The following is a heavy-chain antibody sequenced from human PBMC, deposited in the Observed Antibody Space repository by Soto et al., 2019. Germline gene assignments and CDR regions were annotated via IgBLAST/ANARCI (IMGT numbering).Heavy chain of an antibody. CDR2: ISFDGNIK. CDR1: GFTFSSYG. J-gene: IGHJ4*02. CDR3: AKFSEESMITFGGVTAS. D-gene: IGHD3-16*01. V-gene: IGHV3-30*02. Sequence: GGSLRLSCAASGFTFSSYGMHWVRQAPGKGLEWVAVISFDGNIKYYADSVKGRFTISRDSSKTTLFLQMDSLRAEDTAVYFCAKFSEESMITFGGVTASGGQGTLITV.